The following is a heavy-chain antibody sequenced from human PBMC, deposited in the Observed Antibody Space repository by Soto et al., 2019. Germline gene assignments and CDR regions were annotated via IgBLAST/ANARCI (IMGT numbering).Heavy chain of an antibody. CDR1: GYTFTGYY. Sequence: QVQLVQSGAEVKKPGASVKVSCKASGYTFTGYYMHWVRQAPGQGLEWMGGIIPIFGTPNYAQKFQGRVTITADESTSTAYMELSSLRSEDTAVYYCARGWGYDSDGYYYAYWGQGTLVTVSS. J-gene: IGHJ4*02. CDR2: IIPIFGTP. CDR3: ARGWGYDSDGYYYAY. D-gene: IGHD3-22*01. V-gene: IGHV1-69*01.